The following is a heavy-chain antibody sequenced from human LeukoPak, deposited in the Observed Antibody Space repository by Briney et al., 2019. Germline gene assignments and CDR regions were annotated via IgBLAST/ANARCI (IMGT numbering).Heavy chain of an antibody. CDR3: ARGRYCSSTSCLSDAFDI. V-gene: IGHV1-8*01. CDR1: GYSFTSYG. CDR2: MNPNSGNT. D-gene: IGHD2-2*01. Sequence: ASVKVSCKASGYSFTSYGISRVRQAPGQGLEWMGWMNPNSGNTGYAQKFQGRVTMTRNTSISTAYMELSSLRSEDTAVYYCARGRYCSSTSCLSDAFDIWGQGTMVTVSS. J-gene: IGHJ3*02.